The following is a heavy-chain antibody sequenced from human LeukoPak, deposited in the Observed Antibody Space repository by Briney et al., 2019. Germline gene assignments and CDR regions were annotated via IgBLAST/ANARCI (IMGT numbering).Heavy chain of an antibody. D-gene: IGHD3-16*01. CDR3: APGSTFGNRGSWFDP. J-gene: IGHJ5*02. CDR1: GASVSSSNYY. Sequence: PSETLSLTCTVSGASVSSSNYYWGWFRQPPRKGLEWIVSIYFGGKTYYNPSLKSRVTISVDASKNHFSLRLSSVTAADTAVYYCAPGSTFGNRGSWFDPWGQGTLVTVSS. CDR2: IYFGGKT. V-gene: IGHV4-39*01.